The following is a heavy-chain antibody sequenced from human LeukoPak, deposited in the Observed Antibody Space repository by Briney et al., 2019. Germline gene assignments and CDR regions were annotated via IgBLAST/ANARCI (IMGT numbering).Heavy chain of an antibody. V-gene: IGHV4-59*01. CDR2: IHYSGNT. Sequence: SETLSLTCSVSGGSISGSYWNWIRQPPGKGLEWIGYIHYSGNTNYNPSLKSRVTISVDTSKNQFSLKLSSVTAADTAVYYCARDPVDQPYWFFDLWGRGTLVTVSS. J-gene: IGHJ2*01. CDR1: GGSISGSY. CDR3: ARDPVDQPYWFFDL.